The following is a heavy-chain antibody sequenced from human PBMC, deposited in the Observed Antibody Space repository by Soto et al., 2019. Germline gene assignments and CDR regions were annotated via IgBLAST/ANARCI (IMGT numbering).Heavy chain of an antibody. D-gene: IGHD3-9*01. CDR1: EFIFSNYG. Sequence: QVQLVESGGGVVQPGRSLRLSCAASEFIFSNYGMHWVRQAPGKGLEWVALISYDGSNKYYADSVKGRFTISRDNSXNXXYLQMNSLSVEDTAVYYCAKGRYIDILTGYRDFEHWGQGTLVTVSS. CDR3: AKGRYIDILTGYRDFEH. J-gene: IGHJ4*02. V-gene: IGHV3-30*18. CDR2: ISYDGSNK.